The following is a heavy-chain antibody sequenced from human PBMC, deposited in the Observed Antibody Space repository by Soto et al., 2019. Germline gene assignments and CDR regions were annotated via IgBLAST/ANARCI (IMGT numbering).Heavy chain of an antibody. Sequence: PSETLSLTCTVSGGSISSSSYYWGWLRQPPGKGLEWIGKIYHSGSIYYNPSLKSRVTMSVDKSKNQFSLKLSSVTAADTAVYYCARDCSSSSCYGRAFDVWGQGTMVTVSS. J-gene: IGHJ3*01. V-gene: IGHV4-39*07. CDR1: GGSISSSSYY. CDR2: IYHSGSI. D-gene: IGHD2-2*01. CDR3: ARDCSSSSCYGRAFDV.